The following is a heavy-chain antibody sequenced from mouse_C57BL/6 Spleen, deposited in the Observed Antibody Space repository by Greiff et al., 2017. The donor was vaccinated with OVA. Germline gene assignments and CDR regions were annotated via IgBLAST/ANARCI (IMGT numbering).Heavy chain of an antibody. CDR3: ASVFYAMDY. J-gene: IGHJ4*01. V-gene: IGHV1-50*01. Sequence: QVQLKQPGAELVKPGASVKLSCKASGYTFTSYWMQWVKQRPGQGLEWIGEIDPSDSYTNYNQKFKGKATLTVDTSSSTAYMQLSSLTSEDSAVYYCASVFYAMDYWGQGTSVTVSS. CDR1: GYTFTSYW. CDR2: IDPSDSYT.